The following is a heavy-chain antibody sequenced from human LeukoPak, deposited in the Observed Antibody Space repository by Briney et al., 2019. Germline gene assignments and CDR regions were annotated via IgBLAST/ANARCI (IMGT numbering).Heavy chain of an antibody. V-gene: IGHV4-34*01. Sequence: SETLSLTCAVYGGSLSVYYWSWIRQPPGKGLEWIGEVNHSGSANYNPSLKSRVTMSVDTSKNRFSLKLSSVTAADTAVYYCARSPRYCSGGSCYFLHYWGQGTLVTVSS. CDR3: ARSPRYCSGGSCYFLHY. D-gene: IGHD2-15*01. CDR2: VNHSGSA. J-gene: IGHJ4*02. CDR1: GGSLSVYY.